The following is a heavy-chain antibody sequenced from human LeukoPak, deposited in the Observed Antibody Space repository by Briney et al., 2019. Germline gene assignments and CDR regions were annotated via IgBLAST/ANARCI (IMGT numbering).Heavy chain of an antibody. CDR2: INSDGSST. CDR3: TTGQGHGMDV. J-gene: IGHJ6*02. CDR1: GFPFSSYR. D-gene: IGHD1-1*01. Sequence: GGSLRLSCPASGFPFSSYRMHWVRQAPGEGLGWVSRINSDGSSTSYADSVKGRFTISRHKAKKTLYLQMNSLRAEDTAVYYCTTGQGHGMDVWGQGTTVTVSS. V-gene: IGHV3-74*01.